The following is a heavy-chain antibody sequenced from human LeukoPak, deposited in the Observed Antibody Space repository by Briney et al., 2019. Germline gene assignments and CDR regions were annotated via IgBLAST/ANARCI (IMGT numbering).Heavy chain of an antibody. CDR3: ARRDHGDYGEEY. V-gene: IGHV3-30*04. J-gene: IGHJ4*02. Sequence: GGSLRLSCAASGFTFSSYAMHWVRQAPGKGLEWVAVISYDGSNKNYADSVKGRFTISGDNSKNTLYLQMNSLRAEDTAVYYCARRDHGDYGEEYWGQGTLVTVSS. CDR2: ISYDGSNK. D-gene: IGHD4-17*01. CDR1: GFTFSSYA.